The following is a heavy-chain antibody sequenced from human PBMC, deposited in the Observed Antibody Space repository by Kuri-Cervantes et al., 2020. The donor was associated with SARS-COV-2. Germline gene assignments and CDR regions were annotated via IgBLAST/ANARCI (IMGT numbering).Heavy chain of an antibody. D-gene: IGHD6-6*01. CDR1: GYTFTSYY. CDR3: ATYSSSDYYMDV. Sequence: ASVKVSCKASGYTFTSYYMHWVRQAPGQGLEWMGIINPSGGSTSYAQKFQGRVTITRNTSISTAYMELSSLRSEDTAVYYCATYSSSDYYMDVWGKGTTVTVSS. V-gene: IGHV1-46*01. J-gene: IGHJ6*03. CDR2: INPSGGST.